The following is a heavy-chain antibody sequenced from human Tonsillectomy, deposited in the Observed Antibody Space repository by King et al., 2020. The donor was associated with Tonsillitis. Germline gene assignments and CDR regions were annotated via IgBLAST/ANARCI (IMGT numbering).Heavy chain of an antibody. Sequence: VQLVESGGGLVQPGGSLRLSCAASGFTFSIYWMTWVRQAPGKGLEWVANINQVGSEKYYVDSVEGRFTISRDNAKNSLYLQINSLRAEDTAVYYCARDRYGMDVWGQGTTVTVSS. CDR1: GFTFSIYW. CDR3: ARDRYGMDV. J-gene: IGHJ6*02. CDR2: INQVGSEK. V-gene: IGHV3-7*03.